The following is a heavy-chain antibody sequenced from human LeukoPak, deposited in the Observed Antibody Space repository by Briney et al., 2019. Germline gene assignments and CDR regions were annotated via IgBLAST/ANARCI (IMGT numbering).Heavy chain of an antibody. CDR1: GFTFSSYA. J-gene: IGHJ4*02. D-gene: IGHD3-9*01. CDR2: ISYNAYNI. V-gene: IGHV3-30-3*01. CDR3: ARDPPGNGYSAGWDFDR. Sequence: GGSLRLSCAASGFTFSSYAMHWVRQAPGKGLEWVAVISYNAYNIYYADSVKGRFTISRDSSKTTLYLQMTSLKPEDTGVYYCARDPPGNGYSAGWDFDRWGQGTLVTVSS.